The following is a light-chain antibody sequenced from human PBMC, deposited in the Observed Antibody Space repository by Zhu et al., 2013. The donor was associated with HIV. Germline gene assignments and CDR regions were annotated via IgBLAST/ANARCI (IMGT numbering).Light chain of an antibody. CDR3: QKYNSALWT. CDR2: AAS. J-gene: IGKJ1*01. Sequence: DIQMTQSPSSLSASVGDRVTITCQASEDINKYSNWYQQKPGKVPKLLIYAASTLQSGVPSRFSGSGSGTDFTLTISSLQPEDVATYYCQKYNSALWTFGQGTKVEIK. CDR1: EDINKY. V-gene: IGKV1-27*01.